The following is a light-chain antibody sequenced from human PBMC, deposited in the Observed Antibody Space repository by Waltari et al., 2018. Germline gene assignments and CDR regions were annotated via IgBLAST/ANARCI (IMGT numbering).Light chain of an antibody. Sequence: SYDLTQPPSVSVSPGQTARTTCSGHALPRKFAFRYQQKPGQAPVLVIYKDTERPSGIPDRFSGSTSGTTVTLTISGVQAEDEADYYCQSTDNSGFVVVLGGGTKLTVL. CDR2: KDT. CDR3: QSTDNSGFVVV. V-gene: IGLV3-25*03. CDR1: ALPRKF. J-gene: IGLJ2*01.